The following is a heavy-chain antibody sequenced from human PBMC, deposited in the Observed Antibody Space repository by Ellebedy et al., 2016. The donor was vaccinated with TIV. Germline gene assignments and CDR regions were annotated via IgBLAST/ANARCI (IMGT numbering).Heavy chain of an antibody. V-gene: IGHV3-30*18. CDR2: ISFDGGNR. CDR1: RIAFDLYG. J-gene: IGHJ3*02. D-gene: IGHD6-19*01. CDR3: AKDRSKEVQWLDDPFDI. Sequence: GGSLRLSXVASRIAFDLYGMHWVRQAPGRGLEWVAVISFDGGNRYYADSVQGRFTISRDNSKNTLFLQMTSLRPEDTAVYFCAKDRSKEVQWLDDPFDIWGRGTMVTVSS.